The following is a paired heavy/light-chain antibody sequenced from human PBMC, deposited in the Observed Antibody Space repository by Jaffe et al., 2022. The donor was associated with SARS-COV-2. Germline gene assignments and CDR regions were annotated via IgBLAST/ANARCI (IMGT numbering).Light chain of an antibody. V-gene: IGKV3-15*01. J-gene: IGKJ1*01. CDR1: QSVSSD. CDR3: QQYNNWPPAT. Sequence: EIVMTQSPATLSVSPGERATLSCRASQSVSSDLAWYQQKPGQAPRLLIYGASTRATGVPARFSGSGSGTEFTLTISSLQSGDFAVYYCQQYNNWPPATFGQGTNVELK. CDR2: GAS.
Heavy chain of an antibody. CDR2: ISYDGSYK. D-gene: IGHD1-26*01. CDR1: GFTLSNYA. Sequence: QVQLVESGGGVVQPGRSLRLSCAASGFTLSNYAIHWVRQAPGKGLEWVAVISYDGSYKYYGDSVKGRFTITRDNSKNTLYLQMDSLRVEDTALYYCATLQGFVVGDIFDHWGQGTLVTVSS. CDR3: ATLQGFVVGDIFDH. J-gene: IGHJ4*02. V-gene: IGHV3-30*04.